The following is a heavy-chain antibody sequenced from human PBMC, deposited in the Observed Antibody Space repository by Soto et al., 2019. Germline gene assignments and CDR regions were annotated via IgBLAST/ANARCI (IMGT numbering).Heavy chain of an antibody. Sequence: PSETLSLTCTVSGGSISSYYWSWIRQPPGKGLEWIGYIYYSGSTNYNPSLKSRVTISVDTSKNQFSLRLSSVTAADTAVYYCARGYYDSSGIGGYYYYYGMDVWGQGTTVTV. V-gene: IGHV4-59*01. J-gene: IGHJ6*02. CDR2: IYYSGST. CDR3: ARGYYDSSGIGGYYYYYGMDV. CDR1: GGSISSYY. D-gene: IGHD3-22*01.